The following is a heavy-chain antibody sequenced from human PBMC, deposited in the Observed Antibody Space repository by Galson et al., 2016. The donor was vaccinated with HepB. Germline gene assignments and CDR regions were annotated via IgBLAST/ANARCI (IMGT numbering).Heavy chain of an antibody. Sequence: SLRLSCAVSGFTFTTYSMSWVRQVPGKGLEWVSYISSRSSYIYYADSVKGRFPISRDNARNSLYLEINSLRAEDTALYYCARLGAGAMPTNFERDYYYGMDFWGQGTTVTVSS. CDR2: ISSRSSYI. J-gene: IGHJ6*02. D-gene: IGHD5-24*01. V-gene: IGHV3-21*06. CDR1: GFTFTTYS. CDR3: ARLGAGAMPTNFERDYYYGMDF.